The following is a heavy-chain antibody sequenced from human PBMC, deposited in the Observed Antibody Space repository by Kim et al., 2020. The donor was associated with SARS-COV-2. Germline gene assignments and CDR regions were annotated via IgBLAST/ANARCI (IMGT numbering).Heavy chain of an antibody. CDR3: ARDSSRYGGKDGINLGYYYYYGMDV. V-gene: IGHV3-30*04. CDR2: ISYDGSNK. CDR1: GFTFSSYA. Sequence: GGSLRLSCAASGFTFSSYAMHWVRQAPGKGLEWVAVISYDGSNKYYADSVKGRFTISRDNSKNTLYLQMNSLRAEDTAVYYCARDSSRYGGKDGINLGYYYYYGMDVWGQGTTVTVSS. D-gene: IGHD2-15*01. J-gene: IGHJ6*02.